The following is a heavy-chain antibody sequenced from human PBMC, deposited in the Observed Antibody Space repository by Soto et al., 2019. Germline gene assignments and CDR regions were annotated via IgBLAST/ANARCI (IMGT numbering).Heavy chain of an antibody. D-gene: IGHD6-6*01. CDR3: ARHLYSSSSNYYYYYGMDV. CDR1: GYSFTSYW. Sequence: GESLKISCKGSGYSFTSYWISWVRQMPGKGLEWMGRIDPSDSYTNYSPSFQGHVTISADKPISTAYLQWSSLKASDTAMYYCARHLYSSSSNYYYYYGMDVWGQGTTVTVSS. V-gene: IGHV5-10-1*01. J-gene: IGHJ6*02. CDR2: IDPSDSYT.